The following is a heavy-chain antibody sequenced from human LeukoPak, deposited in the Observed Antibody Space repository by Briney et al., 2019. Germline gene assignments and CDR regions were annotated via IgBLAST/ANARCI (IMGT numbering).Heavy chain of an antibody. CDR3: AKRVVGAPRYFDI. Sequence: HPGGSLRLSCAASGFTFSSYGMHWVRQAPGKGLEWVAVIWYDGSNKYYADSVKGRFTISRDNSKNTLYLQMNSLRAEDTAVYYCAKRVVGAPRYFDIWGQGTMVTVSS. J-gene: IGHJ3*02. V-gene: IGHV3-33*06. CDR2: IWYDGSNK. D-gene: IGHD1-26*01. CDR1: GFTFSSYG.